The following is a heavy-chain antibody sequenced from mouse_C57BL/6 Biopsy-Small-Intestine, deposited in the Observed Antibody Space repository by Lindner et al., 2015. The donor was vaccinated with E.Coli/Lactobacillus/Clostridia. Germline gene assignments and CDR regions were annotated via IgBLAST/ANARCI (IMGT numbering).Heavy chain of an antibody. CDR1: GGTFSSYA. J-gene: IGHJ1*03. V-gene: IGHV1-81*01. CDR3: AGDLVGSIWKLPVAAGAPYCHYCYMDV. Sequence: SVKVSCKASGGTFSSYAISWVRQAPGQGLEWMGGIIPIFGSATYAQKFQGRVTITADESTSTAYMEMSSLRSEDTAMYYCAGDLVGSIWKLPVAAGAPYCHYCYMDVWGKGTTVTVSS. D-gene: IGHD1-1*01. CDR2: IIPIFGSA.